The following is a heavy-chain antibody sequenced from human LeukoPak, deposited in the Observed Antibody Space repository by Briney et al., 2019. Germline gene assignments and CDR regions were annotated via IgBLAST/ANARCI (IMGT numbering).Heavy chain of an antibody. Sequence: QPGGSLRLSCAASGFTVSNNYMNWVRQAPGKGLEWVSTIYSDGNTYYADSVKGRFTISRHSSENTLYLQMNSLKPEDAAVYYCASSSSYYFYAMDVWGQGTTVTVSS. D-gene: IGHD2-2*01. V-gene: IGHV3-53*04. J-gene: IGHJ6*02. CDR2: IYSDGNT. CDR1: GFTVSNNY. CDR3: ASSSSYYFYAMDV.